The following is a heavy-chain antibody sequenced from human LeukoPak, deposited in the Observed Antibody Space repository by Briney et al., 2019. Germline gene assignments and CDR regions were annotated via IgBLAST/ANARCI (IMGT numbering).Heavy chain of an antibody. CDR3: ARSNSRFWYYYYGMDV. V-gene: IGHV3-30*04. D-gene: IGHD4-23*01. Sequence: PGGSLRLSCAASGFTFSSYAMHWARQAPGKGLEWVAVKSYDGSNKYYADSVKGRFTTSRDNSKNTLYLQMNSLRAEDTAVYYCARSNSRFWYYYYGMDVWGQGTTVTGSS. J-gene: IGHJ6*02. CDR2: KSYDGSNK. CDR1: GFTFSSYA.